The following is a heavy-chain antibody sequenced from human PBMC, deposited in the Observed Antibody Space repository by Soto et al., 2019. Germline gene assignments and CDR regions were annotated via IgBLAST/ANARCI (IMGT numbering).Heavy chain of an antibody. J-gene: IGHJ4*02. D-gene: IGHD6-13*01. Sequence: QVQLVQSGAEVKKPWSSVKVSCKASGGTFSSYAISWVRHAPGQGLEWMGGIIPIFGTANYAQKFQGRVTITADESTSTAYLELSSLRSEDTAVYYCAIDSARSIAAAGTAHWGQGPLVTVSS. V-gene: IGHV1-69*01. CDR2: IIPIFGTA. CDR1: GGTFSSYA. CDR3: AIDSARSIAAAGTAH.